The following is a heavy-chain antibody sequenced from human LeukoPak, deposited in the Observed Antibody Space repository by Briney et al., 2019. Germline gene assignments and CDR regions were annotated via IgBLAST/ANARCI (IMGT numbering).Heavy chain of an antibody. Sequence: SQTLSLTCTVSGGSINSGTYYRSWIRQPAGKGLEWIGRMYTSGSTNYNPSLESRVTISVDTSKNQFSLKLSSVTAADTAVYYCARGEKGSSSGSINYWGQGTLVTVSS. CDR2: MYTSGST. V-gene: IGHV4-61*02. D-gene: IGHD6-6*01. CDR3: ARGEKGSSSGSINY. J-gene: IGHJ4*02. CDR1: GGSINSGTYY.